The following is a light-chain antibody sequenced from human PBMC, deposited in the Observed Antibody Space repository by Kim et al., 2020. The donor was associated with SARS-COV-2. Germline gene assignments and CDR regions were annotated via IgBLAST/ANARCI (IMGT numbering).Light chain of an antibody. CDR1: QGISSY. CDR3: QQPYPPSGFT. J-gene: IGKJ3*01. Sequence: IQLTQSPSSLSASVGDRVTITCRASQGISSYLAWYQQKPGKAPKLLIYAASTLQSGVPSRFSGSGSGTDFTLTISSLQPEDFATYYCQQPYPPSGFTFGPGTKVDIK. V-gene: IGKV1-9*01. CDR2: AAS.